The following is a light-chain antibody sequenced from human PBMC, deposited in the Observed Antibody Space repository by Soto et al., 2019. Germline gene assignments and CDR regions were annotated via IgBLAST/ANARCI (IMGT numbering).Light chain of an antibody. V-gene: IGKV3-11*01. Sequence: EIVLTQSPATLSLSLGEGAALSCRASQNVGTFLAWFQQKPGQPPRLLIYDASNRATGVPARFSGSGSGTDFTLTIGTLEPEDFAVYYCLQRSSWLALTFGGGTRVDLK. CDR3: LQRSSWLALT. J-gene: IGKJ4*01. CDR2: DAS. CDR1: QNVGTF.